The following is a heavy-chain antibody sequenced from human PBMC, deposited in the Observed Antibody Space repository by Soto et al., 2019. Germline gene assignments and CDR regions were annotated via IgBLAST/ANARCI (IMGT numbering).Heavy chain of an antibody. CDR3: ARDQNPGLRLGELSTTDAFDI. CDR1: GGTFSSYT. Sequence: SVKVSCKASGGTFSSYTISWVRQAPGQGLEWMGRIIPILGIANYAQKFQGRVTITADKSTSTAYMELSSLRSEDTAVYYCARDQNPGLRLGELSTTDAFDIWGKGTMVTVSS. CDR2: IIPILGIA. J-gene: IGHJ3*02. D-gene: IGHD3-16*02. V-gene: IGHV1-69*04.